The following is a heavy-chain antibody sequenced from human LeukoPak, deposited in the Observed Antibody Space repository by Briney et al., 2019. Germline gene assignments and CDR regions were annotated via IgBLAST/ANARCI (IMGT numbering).Heavy chain of an antibody. D-gene: IGHD1-26*01. CDR3: ATGTSGSYYVGIVRPIDY. Sequence: ASVMVSCKVSGYTLTELPIHWVRQAPGKGLEWMGGFDPDDGETVYAQMFQGRVTMTGDTSSDTASMELSSLRSEDTAVYYCATGTSGSYYVGIVRPIDYWGQGTLVTVSS. V-gene: IGHV1-24*01. J-gene: IGHJ4*02. CDR2: FDPDDGET. CDR1: GYTLTELP.